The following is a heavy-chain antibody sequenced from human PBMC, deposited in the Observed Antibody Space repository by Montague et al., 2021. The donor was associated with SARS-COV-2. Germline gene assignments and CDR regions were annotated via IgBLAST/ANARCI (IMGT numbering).Heavy chain of an antibody. J-gene: IGHJ3*02. V-gene: IGHV4-34*09. D-gene: IGHD3-22*01. Sequence: TLSLTCAVYGGSFSTYYWAWIRQSPGKGLEWIGNIDHSGNTNYNPSLKSRVTISVDTSKNQFSLKLSSVTAADTAVYYCARVRITMIVVVDAFDIWGQGTMVTVSS. CDR1: GGSFSTYY. CDR2: IDHSGNT. CDR3: ARVRITMIVVVDAFDI.